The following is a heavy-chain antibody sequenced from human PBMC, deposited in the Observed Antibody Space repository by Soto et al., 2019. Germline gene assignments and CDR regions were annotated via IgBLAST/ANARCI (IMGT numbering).Heavy chain of an antibody. CDR2: INDLGSI. J-gene: IGHJ2*01. V-gene: IGHV4-34*01. Sequence: QVQLQQWGAGPLRPLETLSLTCGVSGGSFSAYYWAWIRQSPGKGLEWIGEINDLGSINYNPSLKSRVSISVDTSKNHYSLNLRSVTAADTAVYYCARESHDILTGPPWVWYFDLWGRGTLVTVSS. CDR1: GGSFSAYY. D-gene: IGHD3-9*01. CDR3: ARESHDILTGPPWVWYFDL.